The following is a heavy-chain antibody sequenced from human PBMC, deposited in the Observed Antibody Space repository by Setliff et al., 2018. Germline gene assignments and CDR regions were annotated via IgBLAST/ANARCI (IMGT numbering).Heavy chain of an antibody. CDR2: ISDTTNFI. CDR1: GFTFGHYN. D-gene: IGHD2-15*01. V-gene: IGHV3-21*01. Sequence: PGGSLRLSCTASGFTFGHYNMNWVRQAPGKGLEWVSSISDTTNFIYYADSVKGRFTISRDTAKNSLHLQMTSLSAEDTAVYYCARRLPYFGMDVWGQGTTVTVSS. J-gene: IGHJ6*02. CDR3: ARRLPYFGMDV.